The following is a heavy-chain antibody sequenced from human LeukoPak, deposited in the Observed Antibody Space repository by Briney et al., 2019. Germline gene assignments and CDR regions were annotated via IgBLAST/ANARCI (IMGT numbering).Heavy chain of an antibody. V-gene: IGHV4-34*01. CDR1: GGSFSGYY. CDR3: ARGGTTYYYGSGSYYNALASY. D-gene: IGHD3-10*01. CDR2: INHSGST. J-gene: IGHJ4*02. Sequence: SETLSLTCAGYGGSFSGYYWSWIRQPPGKGLEGIGEINHSGSTNYNPSLKSRVTISVDTSKNQFSLKLSSVTAADTAVYYCARGGTTYYYGSGSYYNALASYWGQGTLVTVSS.